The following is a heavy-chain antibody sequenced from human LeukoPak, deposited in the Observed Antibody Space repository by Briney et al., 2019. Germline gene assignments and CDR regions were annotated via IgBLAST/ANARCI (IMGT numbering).Heavy chain of an antibody. Sequence: ASVKVSCKASGYSFIDNYVHWVRQAPGQGLEYMGWISPKSGDTNFSQRFKGRLTMTSDTPINTVYMEMRKLKPDDTAVYFCARGKDDSTGHYDAFDIWGHGTMVTVSS. D-gene: IGHD3-22*01. CDR1: GYSFIDNY. V-gene: IGHV1-2*02. CDR2: ISPKSGDT. CDR3: ARGKDDSTGHYDAFDI. J-gene: IGHJ3*02.